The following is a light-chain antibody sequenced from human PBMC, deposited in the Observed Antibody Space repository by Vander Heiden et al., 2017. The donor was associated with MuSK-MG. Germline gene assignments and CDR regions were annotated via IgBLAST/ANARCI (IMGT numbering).Light chain of an antibody. CDR1: QFISAW. CDR2: KAS. V-gene: IGKV1-5*03. Sequence: IHMTPSPSTLSPSVGDRINITCRASQFISAWLAWYQQKPGNAPNLLIYKASNLETGVPSRFSGSGSGTEFTLTINSLQPDDFVTYYCQQYQSYPWTFGQGTKVEIK. CDR3: QQYQSYPWT. J-gene: IGKJ1*01.